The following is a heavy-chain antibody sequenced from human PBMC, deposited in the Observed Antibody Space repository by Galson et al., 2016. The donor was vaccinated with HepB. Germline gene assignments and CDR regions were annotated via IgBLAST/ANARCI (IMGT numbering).Heavy chain of an antibody. CDR1: GGSISGYY. D-gene: IGHD6-19*01. J-gene: IGHJ6*02. Sequence: SETLSLTCAVYGGSISGYYWTWVRQPPGKGLEWIGEIYHNGGTNYSPSLTGRVTISVDTSKNQLSLKLRSVTAADTAVYYCARLREQWLVRRSGMDVWGQGTTVTVSS. CDR3: ARLREQWLVRRSGMDV. V-gene: IGHV4-34*01. CDR2: IYHNGGT.